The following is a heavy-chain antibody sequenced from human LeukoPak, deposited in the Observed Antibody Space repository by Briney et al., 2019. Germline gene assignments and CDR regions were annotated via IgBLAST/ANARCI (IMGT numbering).Heavy chain of an antibody. J-gene: IGHJ4*02. D-gene: IGHD1-26*01. V-gene: IGHV1-18*01. CDR1: GYTFITCG. Sequence: ASVNVSCKASGYTFITCGITWVRQAPGQGLEWMGWITPYNGDTNYAQNLQDRVTMTTDTSTSTAYMELRSLRSDDTAAYFCARVAGVSYNYFDSWGQGTLVTVSS. CDR3: ARVAGVSYNYFDS. CDR2: ITPYNGDT.